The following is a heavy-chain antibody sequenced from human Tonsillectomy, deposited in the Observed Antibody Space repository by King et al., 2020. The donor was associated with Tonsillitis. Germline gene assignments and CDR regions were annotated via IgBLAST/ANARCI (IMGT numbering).Heavy chain of an antibody. CDR2: IYYSGNT. Sequence: VQLQESGPGLVKPSQTLSLTCTVSGGSISGSHYFWSWIRQHPGKGLEWIGYIYYSGNTFYNPSLKSRLTISVDTSKNQFSLKLSSVTAEDTAVYYCARERDYCSSTSCYFMDYWGQGTLVTVSS. CDR1: GGSISGSHYF. V-gene: IGHV4-31*03. D-gene: IGHD2-2*01. CDR3: ARERDYCSSTSCYFMDY. J-gene: IGHJ4*02.